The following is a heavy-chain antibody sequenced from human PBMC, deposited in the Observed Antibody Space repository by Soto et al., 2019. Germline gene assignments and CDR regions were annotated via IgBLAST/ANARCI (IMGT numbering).Heavy chain of an antibody. V-gene: IGHV3-30-3*01. J-gene: IGHJ6*02. CDR2: VSYDGSNK. D-gene: IGHD5-18*01. CDR3: ARDRPGGYGYSWDDFLYYYGMDV. CDR1: GFSFKSYA. Sequence: GSLRLSCAASGFSFKSYAIHWVRQAPGKGLECVAVVSYDGSNKFYADSVKGRFTISRDDSKNTVFLQMNSLRVEDTAVFYCARDRPGGYGYSWDDFLYYYGMDVWGQGTTVTVYS.